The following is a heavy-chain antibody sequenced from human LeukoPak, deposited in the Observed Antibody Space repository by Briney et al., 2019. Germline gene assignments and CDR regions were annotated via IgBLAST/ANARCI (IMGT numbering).Heavy chain of an antibody. V-gene: IGHV4-59*08. Sequence: PSETLSLTCTVSGGSISSYYWSWIRQPPGKGLEWIGYIYYSGSINYNPSLKSRVTISVDTSKNQFSLKLNSVTAADTAVYYCARHSPSYSRIDYWGQGTLVTVSS. CDR2: IYYSGSI. CDR1: GGSISSYY. J-gene: IGHJ4*02. D-gene: IGHD4-11*01. CDR3: ARHSPSYSRIDY.